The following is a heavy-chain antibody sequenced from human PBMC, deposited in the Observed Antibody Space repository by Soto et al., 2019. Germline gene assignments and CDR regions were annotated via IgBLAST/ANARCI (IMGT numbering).Heavy chain of an antibody. CDR1: GFTFSSYA. CDR2: ISGSGGST. J-gene: IGHJ6*02. D-gene: IGHD5-18*01. CDR3: AKDQNIQLWPRYYYYGMDV. V-gene: IGHV3-23*01. Sequence: GGSLRLSCAASGFTFSSYAMSWVRQAPGKGLEWVSAISGSGGSTYYADSVKGRFTISRDNSKNTLYLQMDSLRAEDTAVYYCAKDQNIQLWPRYYYYGMDVWGQGTTVTVSS.